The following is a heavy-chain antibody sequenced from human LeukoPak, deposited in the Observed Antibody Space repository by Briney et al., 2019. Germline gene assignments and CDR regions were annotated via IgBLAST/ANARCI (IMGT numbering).Heavy chain of an antibody. D-gene: IGHD6-13*01. J-gene: IGHJ1*01. Sequence: GGSLRLSCVGSGFTFSRHWISWVRQAPGKGLEWVAHMKYDGSEKYYVDSVKGRFTISRDYAKNSLYLQMNSLRAEDTVVYYCARVAAGIGFFQHWGQGTLVTVSS. CDR3: ARVAAGIGFFQH. CDR2: MKYDGSEK. CDR1: GFTFSRHW. V-gene: IGHV3-7*01.